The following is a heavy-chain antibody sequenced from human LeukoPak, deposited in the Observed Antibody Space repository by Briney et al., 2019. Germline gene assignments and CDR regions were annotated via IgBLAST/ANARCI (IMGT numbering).Heavy chain of an antibody. J-gene: IGHJ6*03. D-gene: IGHD1-26*01. Sequence: ASQTLSLTCTVSGGSISSGDYYWSWIRQPAGKGLEWIGRIYTSGSTNYNPSLKSRVTISVDTSKNQFSLKLSSVTAADTAVYYCARALDPGWELLPDYMDVWGKGTTVTVSS. CDR3: ARALDPGWELLPDYMDV. CDR1: GGSISSGDYY. V-gene: IGHV4-61*02. CDR2: IYTSGST.